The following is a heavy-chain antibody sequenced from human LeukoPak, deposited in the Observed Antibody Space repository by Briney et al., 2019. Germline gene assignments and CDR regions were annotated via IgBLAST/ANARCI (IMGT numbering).Heavy chain of an antibody. V-gene: IGHV4-4*09. CDR1: GGSISSYY. D-gene: IGHD4-17*01. J-gene: IGHJ4*02. CDR2: IYTSGST. CDR3: AMITVTTGVDS. Sequence: SETLSLTCTVSGGSISSYYWSWIRQPPGKGLEWIGYIYTSGSTNYNPSLKSRVTISVDTSKSQFSLKLSSVTAADTAVYYCAMITVTTGVDSWGQGTLVTVSS.